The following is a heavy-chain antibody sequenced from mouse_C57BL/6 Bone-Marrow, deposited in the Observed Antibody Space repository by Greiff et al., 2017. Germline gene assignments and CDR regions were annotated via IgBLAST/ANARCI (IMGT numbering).Heavy chain of an antibody. Sequence: EVQLQQSGAELVRPGASVKLSCTASGFNIKDDYIPWVKQRPEQGLEWIGWIDPENGGTEYASKFKGKATITADTSSNTASLQLSSLTSEDSAVYYCTNEYGPNYYARDYWGQGTSVTVSS. J-gene: IGHJ4*01. CDR3: TNEYGPNYYARDY. V-gene: IGHV14-4*01. CDR2: IDPENGGT. D-gene: IGHD1-2*01. CDR1: GFNIKDDY.